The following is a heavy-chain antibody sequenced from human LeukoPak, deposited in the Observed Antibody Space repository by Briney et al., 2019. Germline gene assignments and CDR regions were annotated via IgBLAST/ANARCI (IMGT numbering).Heavy chain of an antibody. V-gene: IGHV4-4*07. CDR3: SRAYSDIWSGYYFVS. CDR2: FRTSGST. D-gene: IGHD3-3*01. J-gene: IGHJ4*02. Sequence: SETLSLTCSVSGDSNTRYYWSWIRQSAGKGLEWIGHFRTSGSTNYNPSLKSRVTMPLDTSNNQSSLNLTSATTADTAVIYLSRAYSDIWSGYYFVSWGRGILVIVS. CDR1: GDSNTRYY.